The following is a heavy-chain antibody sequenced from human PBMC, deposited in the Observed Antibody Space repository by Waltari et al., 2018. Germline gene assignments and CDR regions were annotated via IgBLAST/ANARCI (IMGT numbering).Heavy chain of an antibody. CDR2: INPDRTTI. J-gene: IGHJ6*02. V-gene: IGHV3-74*03. CDR3: ARSWFMDV. Sequence: EVQLVESGGGLVQPGGSLRLSCAASGFSFSTYWMNWARQAPGEGLGCLSHINPDRTTIMDADSVQSRFTTSKDNAKNTLYLQMNSLRADDTAVDYCARSWFMDVWGQGTTVTVSS. CDR1: GFSFSTYW. D-gene: IGHD3-22*01.